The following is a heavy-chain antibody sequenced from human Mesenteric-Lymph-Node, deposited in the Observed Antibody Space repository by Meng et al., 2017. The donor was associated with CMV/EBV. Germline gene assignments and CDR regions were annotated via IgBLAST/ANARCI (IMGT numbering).Heavy chain of an antibody. V-gene: IGHV3-7*01. CDR2: IKQDGSEK. Sequence: GESLKISCVTSGFTFSTYWMSWVRQAPGKGLEWVANIKQDGSEKYYVDSVKGRFTVSRDNAMNSLYLQMNNLRAEDTAVYYCASGWSPDYWGQGTLVTVSS. D-gene: IGHD2-15*01. CDR1: GFTFSTYW. J-gene: IGHJ4*02. CDR3: ASGWSPDY.